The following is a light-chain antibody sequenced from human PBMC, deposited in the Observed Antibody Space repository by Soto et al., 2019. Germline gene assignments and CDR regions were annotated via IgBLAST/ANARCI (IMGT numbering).Light chain of an antibody. CDR3: QQYGSSPRT. V-gene: IGKV3-20*01. CDR2: GAS. J-gene: IGKJ4*01. Sequence: DIVLTQSPGTLSLSPGERATLSCWASQSVSSSYLAWYQQKPGQAPRLLIYGASSRATGIPDRFSGSGSGTDFTLTISSLEPEDFAVYYCQQYGSSPRTFGEGTKVEIK. CDR1: QSVSSSY.